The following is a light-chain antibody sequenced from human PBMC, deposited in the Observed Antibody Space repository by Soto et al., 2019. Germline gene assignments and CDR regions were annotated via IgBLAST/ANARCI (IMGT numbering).Light chain of an antibody. V-gene: IGKV3-11*01. CDR1: QSVGNS. Sequence: EIVLTQSPATLSLSPGQRATLSCRASQSVGNSLSWYRQRPGQAPRLLIYDAFNRATGVPARFSGGGSGTDFTLTISSLEPEDFGLYYCQQYGRSPWTFGQGTRVEI. CDR3: QQYGRSPWT. CDR2: DAF. J-gene: IGKJ1*01.